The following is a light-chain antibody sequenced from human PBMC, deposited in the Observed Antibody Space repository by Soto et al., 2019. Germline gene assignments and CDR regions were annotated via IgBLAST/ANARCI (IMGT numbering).Light chain of an antibody. CDR2: GAA. CDR3: QQSYNSPRT. J-gene: IGKJ1*01. V-gene: IGKV1-39*01. CDR1: QSINSH. Sequence: DIQMTQSPASLSASVGDRVTITCRASQSINSHLNWYQQKPGKAPKLLIYGAAILQNGVSSRFSGSGFGTDFTLTISSLQPEDSATYCCQQSYNSPRTFGPGTKV.